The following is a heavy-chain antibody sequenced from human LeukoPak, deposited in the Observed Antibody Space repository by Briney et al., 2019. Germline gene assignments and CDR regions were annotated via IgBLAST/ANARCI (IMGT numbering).Heavy chain of an antibody. CDR2: INGSGGGT. Sequence: PGGSLRLSCAASGFTFSSYAMSWVRQAPGKGLKWVSGINGSGGGTYYADSVKGRFTISRDKSKNTVYLQMNSLRFEDTAMYYCARNWFDPWGQGTLVTVSS. J-gene: IGHJ5*02. V-gene: IGHV3-23*01. CDR1: GFTFSSYA. CDR3: ARNWFDP.